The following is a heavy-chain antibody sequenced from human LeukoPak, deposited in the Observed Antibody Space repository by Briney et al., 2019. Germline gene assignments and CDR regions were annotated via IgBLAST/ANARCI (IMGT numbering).Heavy chain of an antibody. CDR3: ARDGGYCSGGSCYWEYYGMDV. Sequence: GRSLRLSCAASGFTFSSYGMHWVRQAPGKGLEWVANIKQDGSEKYYVDSVKGRFTISRDNAKNSLYLQMNSLRAEDTAVYYCARDGGYCSGGSCYWEYYGMDVWGQGTTVTVSS. J-gene: IGHJ6*02. V-gene: IGHV3-7*01. CDR2: IKQDGSEK. CDR1: GFTFSSYG. D-gene: IGHD2-15*01.